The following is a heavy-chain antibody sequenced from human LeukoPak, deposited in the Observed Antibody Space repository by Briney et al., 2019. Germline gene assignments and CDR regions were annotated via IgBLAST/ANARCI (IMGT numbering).Heavy chain of an antibody. D-gene: IGHD6-19*01. V-gene: IGHV3-53*01. Sequence: GGSLRLSCAASGFTVSSNYMSWVRQAPGKGLEWVSVIYSGGSTYYADSVKGRFTISRDNSKNTLYLQMNSLRAEDTAVYYCASFSSAWSYFEYWGQGTLVTVSS. CDR3: ASFSSAWSYFEY. J-gene: IGHJ4*02. CDR2: IYSGGST. CDR1: GFTVSSNY.